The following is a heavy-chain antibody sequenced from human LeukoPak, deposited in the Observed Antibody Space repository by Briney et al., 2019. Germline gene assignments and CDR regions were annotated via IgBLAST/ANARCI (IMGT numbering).Heavy chain of an antibody. CDR2: IYSGGST. CDR1: GFTVGSNY. V-gene: IGHV3-66*02. J-gene: IGHJ4*02. Sequence: GGSLRLSCAASGFTVGSNYMSWVRQAPGKGLEWVSVIYSGGSTYYADSVKGRFTISRDNSKNTLYLQMNSLRAEDTAVYYCARDDIAAAGNIDYWGQGTLVTVSS. D-gene: IGHD6-13*01. CDR3: ARDDIAAAGNIDY.